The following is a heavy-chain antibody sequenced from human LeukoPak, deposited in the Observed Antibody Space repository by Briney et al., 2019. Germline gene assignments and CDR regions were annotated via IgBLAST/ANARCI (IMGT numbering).Heavy chain of an antibody. D-gene: IGHD6-19*01. CDR1: GFTFSDYY. CDR2: ISSSGSTI. J-gene: IGHJ4*02. Sequence: GGSLRLSCAASGFTFSDYYMSWIRQAPGKGLEWVSYISSSGSTIYYADSVKGRFTISRDNAKNSLYLQMNGLRAEDTAVYYCARDAVAGELDYWGQGTLVTVSS. CDR3: ARDAVAGELDY. V-gene: IGHV3-11*01.